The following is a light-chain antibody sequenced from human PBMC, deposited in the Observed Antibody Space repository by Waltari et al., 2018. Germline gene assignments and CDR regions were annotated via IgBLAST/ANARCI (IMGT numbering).Light chain of an antibody. CDR1: VGGYNF. CDR2: DVD. Sequence: VGGYNFVSWYQHHPGKAPKLLIYDVDQRPSGVPHRFSGSKSGNTASLTISGLQAEDEADYYCSSYAVNYPVILGGGTKLTVL. V-gene: IGLV2-11*01. CDR3: SSYAVNYPVI. J-gene: IGLJ2*01.